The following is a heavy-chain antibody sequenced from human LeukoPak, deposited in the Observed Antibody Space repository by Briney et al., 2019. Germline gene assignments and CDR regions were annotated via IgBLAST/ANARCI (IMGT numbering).Heavy chain of an antibody. Sequence: PGGSLRLSCAASGFTFSSYAMNWVRQAPGKGLEWVSAISGSGDSTYYADSVKGRFTISRDNSKKTLYLQMNSLRAEDTAVYYRAKEDSWYYFDYWGQGTLVTVSS. CDR1: GFTFSSYA. J-gene: IGHJ4*02. CDR2: ISGSGDST. D-gene: IGHD2-8*01. CDR3: AKEDSWYYFDY. V-gene: IGHV3-23*01.